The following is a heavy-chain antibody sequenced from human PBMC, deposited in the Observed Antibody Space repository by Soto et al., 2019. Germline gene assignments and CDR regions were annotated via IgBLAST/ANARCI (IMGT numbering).Heavy chain of an antibody. CDR2: ISGSGGST. CDR3: AKESLTMIVVVIPSELFDF. D-gene: IGHD3-22*01. V-gene: IGHV3-23*01. CDR1: GFTFSSYA. Sequence: GGSLRLSCAASGFTFSSYAMSWVRQAPGKGLEWVSAISGSGGSTYYADSVKGRFTISRDNSKNTLYLQMNSLRAEDTAVYYCAKESLTMIVVVIPSELFDFWAQGTLVTVSS. J-gene: IGHJ4*02.